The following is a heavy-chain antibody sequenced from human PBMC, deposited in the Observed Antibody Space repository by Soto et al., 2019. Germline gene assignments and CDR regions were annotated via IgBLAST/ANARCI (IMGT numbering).Heavy chain of an antibody. CDR3: ARAVTVRGYYYYYMDV. Sequence: QVQLVQSGAEVKKPGASVKDSCKASGYTFTSYGISWVRQAPGQGLEWMGWISAYNGNTNYAQKLQGRVTMTTDTSTSTAYMELRSVRSDDTAVYYCARAVTVRGYYYYYMDVWGKGTTVTVSS. CDR1: GYTFTSYG. D-gene: IGHD3-10*01. CDR2: ISAYNGNT. V-gene: IGHV1-18*01. J-gene: IGHJ6*03.